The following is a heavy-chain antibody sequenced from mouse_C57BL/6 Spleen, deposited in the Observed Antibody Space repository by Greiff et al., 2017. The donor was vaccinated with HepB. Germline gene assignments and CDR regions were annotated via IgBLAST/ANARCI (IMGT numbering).Heavy chain of an antibody. CDR2: ISSGGDYI. D-gene: IGHD1-1*01. J-gene: IGHJ3*01. CDR1: GFTFSSYA. V-gene: IGHV5-9-1*02. Sequence: EVQGVESGEGLVKPGGSLKLSCAASGFTFSSYAMSWVRQTPEKRLEWVAYISSGGDYIYYADTVKGRFTISRDNARNTLYLQMSSLKSEDTAMYYCTRDGGTYYGSSYGAWFAYWGQGTLVTVSA. CDR3: TRDGGTYYGSSYGAWFAY.